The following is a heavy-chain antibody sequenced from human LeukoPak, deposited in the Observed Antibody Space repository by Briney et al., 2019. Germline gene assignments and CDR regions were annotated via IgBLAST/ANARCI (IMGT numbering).Heavy chain of an antibody. CDR2: INHSGST. CDR3: ASGGTVAARLFDY. CDR1: GGSFSGYY. Sequence: SETLSLTCAVYGGSFSGYYWSWIRQPPGKGLEWIGEINHSGSTNYNPSLKSRVTISVDTSKSQFSLKLSSVTAADTAVYYCASGGTVAARLFDYWGQGTLVTVSS. J-gene: IGHJ4*02. V-gene: IGHV4-34*01. D-gene: IGHD6-6*01.